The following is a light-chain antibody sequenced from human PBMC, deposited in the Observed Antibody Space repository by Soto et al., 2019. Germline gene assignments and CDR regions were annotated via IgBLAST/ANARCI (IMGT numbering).Light chain of an antibody. V-gene: IGLV1-40*01. CDR3: QSFDSGLAGLI. CDR2: RSS. J-gene: IGLJ2*01. CDR1: SSNIGAGYD. Sequence: QSVLTQPPSVSGAPGQRVTIACTGSSSNIGAGYDVHWYRHFPGAAPKLLLFRSSHRPSGVPDRFSGFTSGTSASLAITGLLPDDDAVYYCQSFDSGLAGLIFGAGTKLTVL.